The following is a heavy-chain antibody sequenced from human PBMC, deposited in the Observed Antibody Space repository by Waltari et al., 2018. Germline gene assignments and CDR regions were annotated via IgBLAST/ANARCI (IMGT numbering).Heavy chain of an antibody. D-gene: IGHD3-3*01. J-gene: IGHJ4*02. CDR3: ARSGGGTTTFGVAE. CDR2: SKPKGGET. Sequence: QVQLVQSGAEVKKSGASVKVSCKASGYTFTDFFIHWVRQAPGQGLEWMGRSKPKGGETSYAQRFQGRVTMTGDTSLTTGYMELTGLRSDDTAIYYCARSGGGTTTFGVAEWGQGSLVTVSS. CDR1: GYTFTDFF. V-gene: IGHV1-2*02.